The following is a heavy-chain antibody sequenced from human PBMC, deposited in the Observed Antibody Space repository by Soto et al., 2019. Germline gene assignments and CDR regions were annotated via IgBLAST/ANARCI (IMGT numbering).Heavy chain of an antibody. Sequence: EVQLVESGGGLVQPGGSLRLSCAASGSTVAGNFMSWVRQAPGKGLEWISLIYSGGITSYADSVRGRFIISRDNSLNTLFLQMNNLRVEDTAVYFCARGGYDTSGDYFDYWGQGAHVSVSS. V-gene: IGHV3-53*01. CDR3: ARGGYDTSGDYFDY. CDR2: IYSGGIT. D-gene: IGHD3-22*01. J-gene: IGHJ4*02. CDR1: GSTVAGNF.